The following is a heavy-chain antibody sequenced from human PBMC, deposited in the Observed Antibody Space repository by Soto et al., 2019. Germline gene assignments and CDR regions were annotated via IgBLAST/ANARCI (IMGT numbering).Heavy chain of an antibody. CDR1: GYTFTDYG. CDR3: AREYCISTSCYGSDF. Sequence: QVQLVQSGAEVKNPGASVKVSCKASGYTFTDYGISWVRQAPGQGLEWMGWISTHNGDTKYARNLQGRLIMTTDTFTTTAYMELTSLRSDDTAVYYCAREYCISTSCYGSDFWGRGTLVTVSS. D-gene: IGHD2-2*01. J-gene: IGHJ4*02. V-gene: IGHV1-18*01. CDR2: ISTHNGDT.